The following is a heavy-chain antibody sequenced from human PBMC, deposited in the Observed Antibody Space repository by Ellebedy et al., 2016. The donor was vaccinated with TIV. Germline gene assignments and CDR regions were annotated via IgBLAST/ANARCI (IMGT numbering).Heavy chain of an antibody. CDR2: ITWNGGSM. D-gene: IGHD2-21*01. J-gene: IGHJ6*02. Sequence: PGGSLRLSCAASGFTFSSYAMSWVRQAPGKGLEWVSGITWNGGSMAYADSVKGRFTISRDNAKNCLYLQMNSLRPEDTAFYYCAKDFYSMSSACMDVWGQGTTVTVSS. CDR3: AKDFYSMSSACMDV. V-gene: IGHV3-9*01. CDR1: GFTFSSYA.